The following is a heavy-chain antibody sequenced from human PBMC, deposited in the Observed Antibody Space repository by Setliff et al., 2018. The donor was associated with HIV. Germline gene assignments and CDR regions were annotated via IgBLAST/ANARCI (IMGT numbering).Heavy chain of an antibody. CDR2: INHNGVT. J-gene: IGHJ6*03. D-gene: IGHD3-3*01. CDR3: ARDPGEGGGGFLEWTIGYYYYMDV. V-gene: IGHV4-34*01. Sequence: PSETLSLTCAVYGDSFSGNYWSWIRQPPGKGLEWIGEINHNGVTNYNPSLKSRVSMSLDTSKNQFSLNLNSVTAADTAVYYCARDPGEGGGGFLEWTIGYYYYMDVWGKGTTVTVSS. CDR1: GDSFSGNY.